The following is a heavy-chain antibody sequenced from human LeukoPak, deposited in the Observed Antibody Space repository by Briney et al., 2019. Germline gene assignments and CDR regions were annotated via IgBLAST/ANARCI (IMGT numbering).Heavy chain of an antibody. D-gene: IGHD6-19*01. J-gene: IGHJ4*02. CDR3: AQTTGWPGFDF. V-gene: IGHV4-59*08. Sequence: PSETLSLTCSASGASTSDKYWSWIRQSPGRTLERIGHIYNGRNTKYNPSLTSRVTISVDTSKNQFSLILTSVTAADTAMYYCAQTTGWPGFDFWGTGALVTVSS. CDR1: GASTSDKY. CDR2: IYNGRNT.